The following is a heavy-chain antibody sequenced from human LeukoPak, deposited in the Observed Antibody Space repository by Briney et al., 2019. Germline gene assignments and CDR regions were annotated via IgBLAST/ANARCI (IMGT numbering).Heavy chain of an antibody. V-gene: IGHV4-31*03. CDR3: ARDRTHGGNWFDP. CDR1: GGSISSGGYY. CDR2: IYYSGST. J-gene: IGHJ5*02. D-gene: IGHD2-8*01. Sequence: SETLSLTCTVSGGSISSGGYYWSWIRQHPGKGLEWIGYIYYSGSTYYNPSLKSRVTISVDTSKNQFSLKLSSVTAADTAVYYCARDRTHGGNWFDPWGQGTLVTVSS.